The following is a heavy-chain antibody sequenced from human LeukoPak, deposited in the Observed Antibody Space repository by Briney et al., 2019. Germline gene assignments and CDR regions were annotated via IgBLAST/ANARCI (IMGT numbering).Heavy chain of an antibody. CDR2: IDYSGST. D-gene: IGHD2-8*01. Sequence: SETLSLTCTVSGGSISGFYWTWIRQPPGKGLEWIGNIDYSGSTNYHPSLKSRVTISVDTSKKLLSLKLSSVTAADTDVYYCARGYYNFDSWGQGTLVTVSS. CDR3: ARGYYNFDS. V-gene: IGHV4-59*01. J-gene: IGHJ4*02. CDR1: GGSISGFY.